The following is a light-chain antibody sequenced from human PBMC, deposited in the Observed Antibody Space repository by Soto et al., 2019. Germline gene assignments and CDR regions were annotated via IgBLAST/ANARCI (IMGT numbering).Light chain of an antibody. CDR3: QQRSNWPLT. Sequence: EIVLTQSPATLSLSPGEGATLSCRASQSVSSYLAWYQQKPGQAPRLLIYDASNRATGIPARFSGSGSGTDFTLAISSREPEDFAVYYCQQRSNWPLTFGGGTKVEIK. J-gene: IGKJ4*01. V-gene: IGKV3-11*01. CDR1: QSVSSY. CDR2: DAS.